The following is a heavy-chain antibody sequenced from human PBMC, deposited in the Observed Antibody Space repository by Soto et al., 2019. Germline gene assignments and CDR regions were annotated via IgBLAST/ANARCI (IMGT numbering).Heavy chain of an antibody. J-gene: IGHJ3*02. CDR3: ARDHVRAAAASVDAIDI. CDR2: ISSSSSYI. Sequence: GGSLRLSCAASGFTFSSYSMNWVRQAPGKGLEWVSSISSSSSYIYYADSVKGRFTISRDNAKNSLYLQMNSLRAEDTAVYYCARDHVRAAAASVDAIDIWGQGTMVTVSS. D-gene: IGHD6-13*01. CDR1: GFTFSSYS. V-gene: IGHV3-21*01.